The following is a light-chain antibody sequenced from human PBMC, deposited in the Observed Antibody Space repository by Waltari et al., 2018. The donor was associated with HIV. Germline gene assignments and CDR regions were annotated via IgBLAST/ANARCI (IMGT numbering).Light chain of an antibody. Sequence: QSALTQPASVSGSPGQSITISCTGTSSDVGGYNLVSWYQQHPGKAPKLMIYEVSKRPSGVSHRFSGSKSGNTASLTISGLQAEDEADYCCCAYAGSTTYVIFGGGTKLTVL. CDR3: CAYAGSTTYVI. J-gene: IGLJ2*01. V-gene: IGLV2-23*02. CDR1: SSDVGGYNL. CDR2: EVS.